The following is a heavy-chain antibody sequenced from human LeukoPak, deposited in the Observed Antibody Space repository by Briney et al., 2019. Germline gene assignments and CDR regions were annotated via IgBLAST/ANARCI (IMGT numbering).Heavy chain of an antibody. CDR2: VHLDGRT. CDR1: GGSVSSTNW. D-gene: IGHD6-25*01. J-gene: IGHJ4*02. V-gene: IGHV4-4*02. Sequence: SETLSLTCGVSGGSVSSTNWWTWIRQPPGKGLEWIGEVHLDGRTNFNPSLKRRLTMSVDLSENHVSLKLTSVTAADTAVYYCAREGGFYRPLDYSGQGTLVTVSS. CDR3: AREGGFYRPLDY.